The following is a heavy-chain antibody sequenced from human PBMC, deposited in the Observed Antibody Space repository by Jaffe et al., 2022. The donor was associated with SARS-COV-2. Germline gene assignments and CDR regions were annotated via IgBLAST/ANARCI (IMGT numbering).Heavy chain of an antibody. Sequence: EVQLVESGGGLVQPGGSLRLSCAASGFAFNTYTMNWVRQAPGKGLEWVSAISGSSYNTYYTDSVKGRFTISRDDFKNTLYLQMNSLRAEDTAVYYCAQAGDYVGLFVHWGQGTLVTVSS. J-gene: IGHJ5*02. CDR3: AQAGDYVGLFVH. V-gene: IGHV3-23*04. D-gene: IGHD4-17*01. CDR2: ISGSSYNT. CDR1: GFAFNTYT.